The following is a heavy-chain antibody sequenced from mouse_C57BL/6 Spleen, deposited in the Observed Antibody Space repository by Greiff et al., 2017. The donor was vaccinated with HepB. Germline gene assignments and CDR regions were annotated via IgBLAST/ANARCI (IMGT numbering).Heavy chain of an antibody. CDR1: GYTFTDYN. Sequence: EVQLQQSGPELVKPGASVKMSCKASGYTFTDYNMHWVKQSHGKSLEWLGYINPNNGGTSYNQKFKGKATLTVNKSSSTAYMELRSLTSEDSAVYYCAGDYDDGGYWDVLGTGTTVTVSS. D-gene: IGHD2-4*01. J-gene: IGHJ1*03. V-gene: IGHV1-22*01. CDR3: AGDYDDGGYWDV. CDR2: INPNNGGT.